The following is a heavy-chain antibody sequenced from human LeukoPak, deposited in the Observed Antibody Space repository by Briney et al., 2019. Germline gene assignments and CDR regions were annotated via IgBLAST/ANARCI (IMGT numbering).Heavy chain of an antibody. CDR2: INHSGST. CDR3: AAGLVFDY. CDR1: GGSFSGYY. V-gene: IGHV4-34*01. J-gene: IGHJ4*02. Sequence: SSETLSLTCAVYGGSFSGYYWSWIRQPPGKGLEWIGEINHSGSTNYNPSLKSRVTISVDTSRNQFSLKLSSVTAADTAVYYCAAGLVFDYGARGTRVTVSS.